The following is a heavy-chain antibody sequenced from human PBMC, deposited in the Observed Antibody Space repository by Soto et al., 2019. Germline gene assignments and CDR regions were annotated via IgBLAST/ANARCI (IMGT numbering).Heavy chain of an antibody. Sequence: EVQLLESGGGLVQPGGSLRLSCAASGFTFSSYAMSWVRQAPGKGLEWVSAISGSGGSTYYADSVKGRFTISRDNSKNTLYLQMNSLRAEDTAVYYCTRWAVAGKIPDYWGQGTLVTVSS. CDR1: GFTFSSYA. V-gene: IGHV3-23*01. CDR2: ISGSGGST. CDR3: TRWAVAGKIPDY. D-gene: IGHD6-19*01. J-gene: IGHJ4*02.